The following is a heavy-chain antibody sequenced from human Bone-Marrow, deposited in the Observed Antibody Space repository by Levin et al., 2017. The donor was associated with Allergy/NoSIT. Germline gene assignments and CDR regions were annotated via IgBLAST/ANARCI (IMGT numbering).Heavy chain of an antibody. Sequence: PGGSLRLSCAASGFTFSSYSMNWVRQAPGKGLEWVSSISSSSSYIYYADSVKGRFTISRDNAKNSLYLQMNSLRAEDTAVYYCARDLGQQLQYYYYYYGMDVWGQGTTVTVSS. V-gene: IGHV3-21*01. CDR3: ARDLGQQLQYYYYYYGMDV. D-gene: IGHD6-13*01. CDR2: ISSSSSYI. CDR1: GFTFSSYS. J-gene: IGHJ6*02.